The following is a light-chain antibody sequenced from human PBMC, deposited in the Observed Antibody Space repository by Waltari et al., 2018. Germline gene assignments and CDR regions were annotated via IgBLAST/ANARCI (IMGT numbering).Light chain of an antibody. J-gene: IGKJ2*01. CDR1: QSVSSY. Sequence: EIVLTKSQATLSLSPGERATLSCRASQSVSSYLACYQPKPGQAPRLLIYDASNRTTGIPARFSGSGSGTDFTLTISSLEPEDFAVYYCQQRSNWPSYTFGQGTKLEIK. V-gene: IGKV3-11*01. CDR3: QQRSNWPSYT. CDR2: DAS.